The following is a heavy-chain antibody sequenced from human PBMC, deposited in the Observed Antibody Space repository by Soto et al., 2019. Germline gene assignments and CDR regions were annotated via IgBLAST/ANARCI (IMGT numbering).Heavy chain of an antibody. Sequence: QVQLVQSGAEVKKPGASVKVSCKASGYPFTSYYIHCVRQAPGQGLEWMGIINPSGGATSYAQKFQGRVTITRDTSTSTVYMELSSLRSEDAAVYYCAREYVEMGSIPQIRRYYFDYWGQGTLVTVSS. J-gene: IGHJ4*02. CDR2: INPSGGAT. CDR3: AREYVEMGSIPQIRRYYFDY. CDR1: GYPFTSYY. V-gene: IGHV1-46*01. D-gene: IGHD2-21*01.